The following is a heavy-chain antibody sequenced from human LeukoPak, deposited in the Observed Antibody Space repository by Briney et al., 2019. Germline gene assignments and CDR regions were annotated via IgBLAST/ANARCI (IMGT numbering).Heavy chain of an antibody. CDR1: GVTFSSYG. CDR2: ISGTGGAS. CDR3: AKFKSGVVVKNHLDL. D-gene: IGHD2-15*01. Sequence: GGSLRLSCAASGVTFSSYGMTWVRQGPGKGLDWVSSISGTGGASYYADSVKGRFTISRDNSKNTLYLEMNSLRAEDTAVYYCAKFKSGVVVKNHLDLWGQGTLVTVSS. J-gene: IGHJ5*02. V-gene: IGHV3-23*01.